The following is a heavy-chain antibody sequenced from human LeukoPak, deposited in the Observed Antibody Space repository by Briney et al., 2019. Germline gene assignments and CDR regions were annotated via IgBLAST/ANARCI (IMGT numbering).Heavy chain of an antibody. V-gene: IGHV3-30-3*01. Sequence: GGSLRLSCAASGFTFSGYAMHWVRQAPGKGLEWVAVLSYDGSNEYYADSVKGRFTISRDNSKNTLYLQMNSLSVEDTAVYYCARVGYYASGPNSYFDYWGQGTLVTVSS. CDR2: LSYDGSNE. CDR1: GFTFSGYA. J-gene: IGHJ4*02. D-gene: IGHD3-10*01. CDR3: ARVGYYASGPNSYFDY.